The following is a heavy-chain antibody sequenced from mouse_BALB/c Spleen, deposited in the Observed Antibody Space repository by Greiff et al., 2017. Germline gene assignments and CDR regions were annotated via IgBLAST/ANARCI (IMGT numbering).Heavy chain of an antibody. Sequence: DVKLQESGPELVKPGASVKISCKASGYTFTDYNMDWVKQSHGKSLEWIGDINPNNGGTIYNQKFKGKATLTVDKSSSTAYMELRSLTSEDTAVYYCARYGNYYFDYWGQGTTLTVSS. V-gene: IGHV1-18*01. J-gene: IGHJ2*01. D-gene: IGHD2-1*01. CDR2: INPNNGGT. CDR1: GYTFTDYN. CDR3: ARYGNYYFDY.